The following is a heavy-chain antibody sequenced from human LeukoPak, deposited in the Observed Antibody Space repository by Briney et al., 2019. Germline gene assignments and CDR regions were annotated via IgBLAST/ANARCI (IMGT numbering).Heavy chain of an antibody. CDR2: IIPIFGTT. J-gene: IGHJ4*02. V-gene: IGHV1-69*13. D-gene: IGHD4-17*01. Sequence: SVKVSCKASGGTFSSYAISWVRQAPGQGLEWMGGIIPIFGTTNHAQKFQGRVTITADESTSTAYMELSSLRSEDTAVYYCTRDSTYGLSDYWGQGTLVTVSS. CDR1: GGTFSSYA. CDR3: TRDSTYGLSDY.